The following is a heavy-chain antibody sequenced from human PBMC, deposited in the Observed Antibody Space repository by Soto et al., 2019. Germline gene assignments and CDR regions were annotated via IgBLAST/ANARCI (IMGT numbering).Heavy chain of an antibody. J-gene: IGHJ4*02. CDR3: AHSHCSGGTCYLFDY. V-gene: IGHV2-5*02. Sequence: ITLRASGPTLVQPTPPLTLTCTISGFSLSTSGVGVGWIRQPPGKSLEGLALIYWDDVPRYSPSPQTSLPITKDTSRSQVVLTMTNMDPVDTATYYCAHSHCSGGTCYLFDYWGQGTLVTVAS. CDR1: GFSLSTSGVG. D-gene: IGHD2-15*01. CDR2: IYWDDVP.